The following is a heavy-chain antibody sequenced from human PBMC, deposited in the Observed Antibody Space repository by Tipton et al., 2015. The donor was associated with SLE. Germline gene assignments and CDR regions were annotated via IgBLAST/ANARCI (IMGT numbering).Heavy chain of an antibody. CDR2: IHHSGST. J-gene: IGHJ4*02. CDR3: ARAAMTTVTNFDY. D-gene: IGHD4-17*01. Sequence: TLSLTCAVSGGSIRNGGYSWNWIRQPPGKGLEWIGYIHHSGSTYYNPSLKSRVTISVDRSKNQFSLKLSSVTAADTAVYYCARAAMTTVTNFDYWGQGTLVTVSS. CDR1: GGSIRNGGYS. V-gene: IGHV4-30-2*01.